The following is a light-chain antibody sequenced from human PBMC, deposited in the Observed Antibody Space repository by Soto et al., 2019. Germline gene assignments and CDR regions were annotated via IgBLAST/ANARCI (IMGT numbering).Light chain of an antibody. CDR1: ISNIGKDT. Sequence: QSVLTQPPSVSGTPGLRVNISCSGSISNIGKDTVNWYQQLPGTAPKLLMFNDDKRPSGVPDRFSGSRSGTSASLAISGLQADDEDVYFCSTWEDSLNGWVFGGGTKVTVL. J-gene: IGLJ3*02. CDR2: NDD. CDR3: STWEDSLNGWV. V-gene: IGLV1-44*01.